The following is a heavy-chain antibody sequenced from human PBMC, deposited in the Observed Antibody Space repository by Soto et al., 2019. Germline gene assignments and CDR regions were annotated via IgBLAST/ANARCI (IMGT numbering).Heavy chain of an antibody. V-gene: IGHV1-18*01. J-gene: IGHJ6*02. CDR3: ARDRALLRYFDWLSTPKYYYGMAV. CDR2: ISAYNGNT. D-gene: IGHD3-9*01. CDR1: GYTFTSYG. Sequence: ASVNVSCKASGYTFTSYGISWVRQAPGQGLEWMGWISAYNGNTNYAQKLQGRVTMTTDTSTSTAYMELRSLRSDDTAVYYCARDRALLRYFDWLSTPKYYYGMAVWRQGTTVTVSS.